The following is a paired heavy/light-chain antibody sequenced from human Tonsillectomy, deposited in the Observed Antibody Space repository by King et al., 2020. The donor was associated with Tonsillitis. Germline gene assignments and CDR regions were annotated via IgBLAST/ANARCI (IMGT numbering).Heavy chain of an antibody. CDR1: GDSISSSYW. V-gene: IGHV4-4*02. D-gene: IGHD3-22*01. Sequence: QVQLQESGPGLVKPSGTLSLTCAVSGDSISSSYWWSWVRQSPGMGLEWLGEIFHTGATNYNPSLKSRVTISVDKSKNHFSLKMNSVTAADTAVYYCARNPVYESSPLDPWGQGTLVTVSS. CDR2: IFHTGAT. J-gene: IGHJ5*02. CDR3: ARNPVYESSPLDP.
Light chain of an antibody. CDR3: QQSYTTPYT. CDR2: AAS. J-gene: IGKJ2*01. V-gene: IGKV1-39*01. Sequence: DIQMTQSPSSLSASLGDRVTITCRATQSITDDLNWYQQKPGKAPKLLIYAASTLRSGVPSRFSGSGSGTDFTLTIGSLQPEDFATYYCQQSYTTPYTFGRGTKLEIK. CDR1: QSITDD.